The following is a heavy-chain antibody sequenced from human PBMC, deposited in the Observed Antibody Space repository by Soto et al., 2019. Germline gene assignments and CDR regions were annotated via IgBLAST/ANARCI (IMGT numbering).Heavy chain of an antibody. V-gene: IGHV3-30*03. CDR2: ITKNGRNK. D-gene: IGHD2-8*01. CDR1: GFTFSNFG. Sequence: QVQMVESGGGVVQPGGSLRLSCAASGFTFSNFGMHWVRQAPGKGLEWVADITKNGRNKDYADSVKGRLAISRDNSKNTLELQMNSLRVEDTAMSYCGRCNGDDCHSPFDYWGQGTLVTVS. J-gene: IGHJ4*02. CDR3: GRCNGDDCHSPFDY.